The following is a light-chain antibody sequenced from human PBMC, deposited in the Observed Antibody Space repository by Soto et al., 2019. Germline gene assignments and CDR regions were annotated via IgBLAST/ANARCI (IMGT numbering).Light chain of an antibody. J-gene: IGKJ5*01. CDR2: GAS. Sequence: IVLTQSPGTLSLSPGQRATLSCRASQSVSSSYLAWYQQKPGQAPTLLIYGASSRATGIPATFSGSGSGTEFTLTIRSLQSEDFAVYYCQQYNNWPPITFGKWQRLE. V-gene: IGKV3-15*01. CDR3: QQYNNWPPIT. CDR1: QSVSSSY.